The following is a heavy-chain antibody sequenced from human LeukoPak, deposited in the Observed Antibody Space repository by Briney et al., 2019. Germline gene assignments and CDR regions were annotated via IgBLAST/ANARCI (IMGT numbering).Heavy chain of an antibody. CDR2: ISSSGSTI. V-gene: IGHV3-48*03. J-gene: IGHJ4*02. CDR3: ARVYDSSGYYWGLDY. CDR1: GFTFSSYE. Sequence: GGSLRLSCAASGFTFSSYEMNWVRQAPGKGLEWVSYISSSGSTIYYADSVKGRFTISRDNAKNSLYLQMNSLRAEDTAVYYCARVYDSSGYYWGLDYWGQGTLVTVSS. D-gene: IGHD3-22*01.